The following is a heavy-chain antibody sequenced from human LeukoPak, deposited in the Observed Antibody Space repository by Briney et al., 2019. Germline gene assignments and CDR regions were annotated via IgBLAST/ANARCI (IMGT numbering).Heavy chain of an antibody. J-gene: IGHJ1*01. CDR3: ARLGPYAPSTQYFQH. V-gene: IGHV3-66*01. CDR2: IYSGGST. Sequence: PGGSLRLSCAASGFTVSSNYMSWVRQAPGKGLEWVSVIYSGGSTYYADSVKGRFTISRDNSKNTLYLQMNSLRAEDTAVYYCARLGPYAPSTQYFQHWGQGTLVTVSS. CDR1: GFTVSSNY. D-gene: IGHD2-2*01.